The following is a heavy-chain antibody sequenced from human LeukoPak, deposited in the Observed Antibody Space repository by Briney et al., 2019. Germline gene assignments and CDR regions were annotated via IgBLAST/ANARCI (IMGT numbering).Heavy chain of an antibody. CDR2: INPRSGST. Sequence: ASVKVSCKASGYTFTSYYMHWVRQAPRQGLDWMGIINPRSGSTSYAQRFQGRVTMTRDTSTSTVYMELSSLRSEDTAVYYCARGSSGSGSYYTFDYWGQGTLVTVSS. CDR3: ARGSSGSGSYYTFDY. V-gene: IGHV1-46*01. D-gene: IGHD3-10*01. J-gene: IGHJ4*02. CDR1: GYTFTSYY.